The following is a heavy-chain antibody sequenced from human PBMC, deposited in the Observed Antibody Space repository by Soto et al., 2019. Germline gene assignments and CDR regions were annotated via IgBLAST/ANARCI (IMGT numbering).Heavy chain of an antibody. CDR2: IYYSGST. J-gene: IGHJ5*02. Sequence: TSETLSLTCTVSGGSISSSSYYWGWIHKPPGKGLEWIGSIYYSGSTYYNPSLKSRVTISVDTSKNQFSLKLSSVTAADTAVYYCARRDYGDYLSWFDPWGQGTLVTVSS. CDR1: GGSISSSSYY. V-gene: IGHV4-39*01. D-gene: IGHD4-17*01. CDR3: ARRDYGDYLSWFDP.